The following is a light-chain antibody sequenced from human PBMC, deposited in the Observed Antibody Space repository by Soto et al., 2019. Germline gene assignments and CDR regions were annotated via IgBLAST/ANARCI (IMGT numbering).Light chain of an antibody. CDR3: QQSYTIPWM. V-gene: IGKV1-5*03. Sequence: DIQMTQSPSTLSGSVGDRVTITCRASQTISSWLAWYQQKPGKAPKLLIYKASTLKSGVPSRFSGSGSGTEFTLTISGLKPDDFATYYCQQSYTIPWMFGQGTKVDI. J-gene: IGKJ1*01. CDR2: KAS. CDR1: QTISSW.